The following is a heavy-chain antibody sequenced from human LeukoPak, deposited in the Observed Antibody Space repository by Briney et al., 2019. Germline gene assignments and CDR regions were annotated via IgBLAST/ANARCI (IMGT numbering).Heavy chain of an antibody. J-gene: IGHJ6*02. CDR2: INAGNGNT. Sequence: ASVKVSCKASGYTFTSYAMHWVRQAPGQRLEWMGWINAGNGNTKYSQKFQGRVTITRDTSASTAYMELSSLRSEDTAVYYCARDRITMVRGTSDILDVWGQGTTVTVSS. CDR3: ARDRITMVRGTSDILDV. D-gene: IGHD3-10*01. V-gene: IGHV1-3*01. CDR1: GYTFTSYA.